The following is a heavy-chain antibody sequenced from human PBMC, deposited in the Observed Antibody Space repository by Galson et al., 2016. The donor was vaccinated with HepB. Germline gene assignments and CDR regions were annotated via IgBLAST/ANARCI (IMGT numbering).Heavy chain of an antibody. CDR2: VSYDGYSK. CDR1: GFFFSNYG. D-gene: IGHD3-10*01. J-gene: IGHJ6*02. CDR3: AKDVYTSGSEYGMDV. Sequence: SLRLSCAASGFFFSNYGMHWVRQAPGKGLAWVAVVSYDGYSKYYADSVKGRFTISRGNSKTTMYLQMNSLRVEDTAVYYCAKDVYTSGSEYGMDVWGQGTTVTVSS. V-gene: IGHV3-30*18.